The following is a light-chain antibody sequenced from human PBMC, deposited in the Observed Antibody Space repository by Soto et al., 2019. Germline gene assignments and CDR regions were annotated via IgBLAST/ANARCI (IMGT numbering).Light chain of an antibody. CDR1: QSVLYSSNNKNY. Sequence: DIVMTQSPDSLAVTLGARATINCKSSQSVLYSSNNKNYLAWYQHNPGQPPRLLIYWASTRESGVPDRFSGSGSGTYFTLTISSLQAEDVAVYYCQQYYSTPLTFGGGTRVEI. CDR3: QQYYSTPLT. V-gene: IGKV4-1*01. J-gene: IGKJ4*01. CDR2: WAS.